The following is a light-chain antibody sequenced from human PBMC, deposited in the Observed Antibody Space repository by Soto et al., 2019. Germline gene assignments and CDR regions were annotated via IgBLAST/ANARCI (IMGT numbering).Light chain of an antibody. J-gene: IGKJ5*01. CDR2: AAS. CDR3: QQSYSTPIT. V-gene: IGKV1-39*01. CDR1: QCIDSY. Sequence: IQMTQSPSSLSASVRDRFTITWLASQCIDSYLNWYKQKAGKAPKFLIYAASSLQSGVPSRFSGSGSGTDFTLTISSLQPEDFATYFCQQSYSTPITFGQGTRLEIK.